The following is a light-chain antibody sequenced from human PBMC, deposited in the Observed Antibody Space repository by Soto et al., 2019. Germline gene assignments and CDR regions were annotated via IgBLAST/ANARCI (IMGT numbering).Light chain of an antibody. J-gene: IGKJ5*01. CDR2: AAS. CDR1: QGISSY. Sequence: DIQLTQSPSFLSASVGARVTITCLASQGISSYLAWYQQKPGKAPKLLLYAASTLQSGVPSRFSGSGSGTEFTLTISSLQPEDFATYYCQQLNSYPITFGQGTRLEIK. CDR3: QQLNSYPIT. V-gene: IGKV1-9*01.